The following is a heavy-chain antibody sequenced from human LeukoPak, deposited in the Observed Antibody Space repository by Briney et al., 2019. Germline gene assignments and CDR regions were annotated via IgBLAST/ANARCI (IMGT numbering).Heavy chain of an antibody. Sequence: ASVKVSCKASGYTFTGYYMHWVRQAPGQGLEWIGWINPNSGGTNYAQKFQGRVTMTRDTSISTAYMELSRLRSDDTAVYYCARDQGLGYSNPEDYWGQGTLVTVSS. D-gene: IGHD4-11*01. V-gene: IGHV1-2*02. J-gene: IGHJ4*02. CDR1: GYTFTGYY. CDR2: INPNSGGT. CDR3: ARDQGLGYSNPEDY.